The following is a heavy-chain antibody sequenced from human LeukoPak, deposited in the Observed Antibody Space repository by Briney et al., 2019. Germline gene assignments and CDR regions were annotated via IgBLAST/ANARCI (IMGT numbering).Heavy chain of an antibody. CDR3: ARAIFRAHDY. CDR2: IGTSGDT. J-gene: IGHJ4*02. Sequence: PGGSLRLSCAASGFTFSRYDMHWVRQVIGKGLEWVSVIGTSGDTYYADSVKGRFTISRDNSKNTLYLQMNSLRAEDTAVYYCARAIFRAHDYWGQGTLVTVSS. D-gene: IGHD3-10*01. CDR1: GFTFSRYD. V-gene: IGHV3-13*04.